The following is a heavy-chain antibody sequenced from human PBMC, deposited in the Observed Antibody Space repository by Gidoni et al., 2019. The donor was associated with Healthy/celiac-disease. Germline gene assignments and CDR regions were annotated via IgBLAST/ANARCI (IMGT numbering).Heavy chain of an antibody. CDR2: IYYSGST. CDR1: GGSISSYY. D-gene: IGHD1-26*01. Sequence: QVQLQESGPGLVKPSETLSLTCTVPGGSISSYYWSWIRQPPGKGLEWIAYIYYSGSTNYNPSRKSRVTISVDTSKNHFSLRLGSVTAADTAVYYCAGGGGTYSGSYYPYDYWGQGTLVTVSS. J-gene: IGHJ4*02. V-gene: IGHV4-59*01. CDR3: AGGGGTYSGSYYPYDY.